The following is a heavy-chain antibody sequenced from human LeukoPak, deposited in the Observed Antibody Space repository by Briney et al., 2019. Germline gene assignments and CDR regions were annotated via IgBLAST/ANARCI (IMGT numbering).Heavy chain of an antibody. CDR3: ARDYRDVLLWFGELSK. CDR1: GYTFTGYY. D-gene: IGHD3-10*01. J-gene: IGHJ4*02. Sequence: ASVKVSCKASGYTFTGYYMHWVRQAPGQGLERMGWINPNSGGTNYAQKFQGRVTMTRDTSISTAYMELSRLRSDDTAVYYCARDYRDVLLWFGELSKWGQGTLVTVSS. V-gene: IGHV1-2*02. CDR2: INPNSGGT.